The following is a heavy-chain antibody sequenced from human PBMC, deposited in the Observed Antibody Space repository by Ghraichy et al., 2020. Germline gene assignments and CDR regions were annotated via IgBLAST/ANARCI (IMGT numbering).Heavy chain of an antibody. D-gene: IGHD4-23*01. CDR1: GFTLSNYN. CDR2: ISSSSRSI. Sequence: GGSLRLSCVGSGFTLSNYNMNWVRQSPGKGLEWVSYISSSSRSIFYADSVKGRFTISRDNAQNSLYLQMNSLRDEDTAVYYCARGSRVVRFYYYDGMDVWGQGTTVTVSS. V-gene: IGHV3-48*02. J-gene: IGHJ6*02. CDR3: ARGSRVVRFYYYDGMDV.